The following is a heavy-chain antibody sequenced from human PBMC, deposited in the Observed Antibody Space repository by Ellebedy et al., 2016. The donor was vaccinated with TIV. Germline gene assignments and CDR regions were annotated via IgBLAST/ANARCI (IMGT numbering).Heavy chain of an antibody. J-gene: IGHJ4*02. V-gene: IGHV3-30*03. D-gene: IGHD3-10*01. CDR1: GFSFSTAG. CDR3: AREAGAKGLDY. Sequence: GESLTISCAASGFSFSTAGRHWVRQAPGKRLEWVALISYVGTNQYYAESVKGRFTISRDNSNNTLYLQLNSLRPDDTAVYYCAREAGAKGLDYWGQGTLVTVSS. CDR2: ISYVGTNQ.